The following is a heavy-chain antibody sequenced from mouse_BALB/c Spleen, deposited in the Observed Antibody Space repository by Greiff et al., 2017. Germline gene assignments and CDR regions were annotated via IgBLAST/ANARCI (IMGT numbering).Heavy chain of an antibody. Sequence: EVKLMESGGGLVQPGGSMKLSCVASGFTFSNYWMNWVRQSPEKGLEWVAEIRLKSNNYATHYAESVKGRFTISRDDSKSSVYLQMNNLRAEDTGIYYCTRDPWFAYWGQGTLVTVSA. CDR2: IRLKSNNYAT. J-gene: IGHJ3*01. CDR1: GFTFSNYW. V-gene: IGHV6-6*02. CDR3: TRDPWFAY.